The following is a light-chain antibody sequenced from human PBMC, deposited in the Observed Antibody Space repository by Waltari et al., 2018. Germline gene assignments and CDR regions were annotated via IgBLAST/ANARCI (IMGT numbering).Light chain of an antibody. Sequence: EIVLTQSPGTLSLSPGDRATLSCRASQTVSTIALSWYQQKPGQAPRVLIYSTYNRATSIPDRFSGSGSGTDFTRTINRLAPEDFAMYYCQQYDGIVVTFGGGTKVEI. V-gene: IGKV3-20*01. CDR2: STY. CDR1: QTVSTIA. J-gene: IGKJ4*01. CDR3: QQYDGIVVT.